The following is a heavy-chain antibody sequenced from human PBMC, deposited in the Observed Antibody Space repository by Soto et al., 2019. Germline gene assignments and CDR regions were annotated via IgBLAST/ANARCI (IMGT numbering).Heavy chain of an antibody. D-gene: IGHD4-17*01. Sequence: QVQLQESGPGLVKPSETLSLTCTVSGGSISTYYWSWIRQPPGKGLEWIGYISYSGSTNYNPSLKSRLTISVDTAKNQSSLKLSSVTAADTAVYYCARDAMTTVIPYYYYYGMDVWGQGTTVTVSS. CDR2: ISYSGST. CDR1: GGSISTYY. CDR3: ARDAMTTVIPYYYYYGMDV. J-gene: IGHJ6*02. V-gene: IGHV4-59*01.